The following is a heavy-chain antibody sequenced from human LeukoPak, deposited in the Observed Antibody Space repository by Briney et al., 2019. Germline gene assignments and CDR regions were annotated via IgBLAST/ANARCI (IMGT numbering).Heavy chain of an antibody. CDR1: GFTFSSYG. J-gene: IGHJ4*02. CDR3: ARGRPMVRGVIDKLIDY. D-gene: IGHD3-10*01. CDR2: IRYDGSNK. Sequence: QPGGSLRLSCAASGFTFSSYGMHWVRQAPGKGLEWVAFIRYDGSNKYYADSVKGRFTISRDNSKNTLYLQMNSLRAEDTAVYYCARGRPMVRGVIDKLIDYWGQGTLVTVSS. V-gene: IGHV3-30*02.